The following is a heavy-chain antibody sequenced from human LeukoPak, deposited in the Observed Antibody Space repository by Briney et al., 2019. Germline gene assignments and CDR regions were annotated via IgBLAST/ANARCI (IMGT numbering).Heavy chain of an antibody. CDR2: IRYDGSNK. CDR3: AKDRVTVTPHLDY. J-gene: IGHJ4*02. CDR1: GFTFSDYY. Sequence: GGSLRLSCAASGFTFSDYYMSWIRQAPGKGLEWVAFIRYDGSNKYYADSVKGRFTISRDNSKNTLYLQMNSLRAEDTAVYYCAKDRVTVTPHLDYWGQGTLVTVSS. V-gene: IGHV3-30*02. D-gene: IGHD4-17*01.